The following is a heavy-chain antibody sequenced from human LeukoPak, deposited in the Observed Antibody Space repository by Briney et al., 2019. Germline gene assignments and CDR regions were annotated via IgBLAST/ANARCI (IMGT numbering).Heavy chain of an antibody. CDR1: GFTFSSYT. J-gene: IGHJ3*01. CDR2: ISYDGSNK. Sequence: GRSLRLSCAAPGFTFSSYTMYCVRQAPGKGLEWVAVISYDGSNKYYADSVKGRFTISRDNSKNTLYLQMNSLRAEDTAVYYCERADYSGNSDSDVWGQGTMVTISS. V-gene: IGHV3-30-3*01. CDR3: ERADYSGNSDSDV. D-gene: IGHD4-23*01.